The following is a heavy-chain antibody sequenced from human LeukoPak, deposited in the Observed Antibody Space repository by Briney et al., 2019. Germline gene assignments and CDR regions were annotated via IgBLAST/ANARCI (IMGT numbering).Heavy chain of an antibody. D-gene: IGHD3-10*01. CDR1: GYTFTSYA. V-gene: IGHV7-4-1*02. CDR2: INTNTGNP. Sequence: ASVKVSCKASGYTFTSYAMNWVRQAPGQGLEWMGWINTNTGNPTYAQGFTGRFVFSLDTSVSTAYLQISSLKAEDTAVYYCARYIIGPLGRGDNWFDPWGQGTLVTVSS. CDR3: ARYIIGPLGRGDNWFDP. J-gene: IGHJ5*02.